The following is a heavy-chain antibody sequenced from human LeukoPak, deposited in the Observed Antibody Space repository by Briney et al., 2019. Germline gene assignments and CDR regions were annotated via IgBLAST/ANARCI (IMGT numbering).Heavy chain of an antibody. V-gene: IGHV4-59*01. Sequence: PSETLSLTCTVSGGSISSYYWSWIRQPPGKGLEWIGYIYYSGSTNYNPSLKSRVTISVDTSKNQFSLKLSSVTAADTAVYYCARWYDGDHDYWGQGTLVTVSS. D-gene: IGHD4-17*01. J-gene: IGHJ4*02. CDR3: ARWYDGDHDY. CDR1: GGSISSYY. CDR2: IYYSGST.